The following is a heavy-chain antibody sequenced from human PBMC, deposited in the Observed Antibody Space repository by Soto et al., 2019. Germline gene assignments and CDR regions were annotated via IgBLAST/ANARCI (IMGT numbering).Heavy chain of an antibody. V-gene: IGHV1-18*01. D-gene: IGHD6-6*01. CDR1: GYTFTSYG. CDR3: ARSHEDSSSSPDYYYGMDV. J-gene: IGHJ6*02. Sequence: GASVKVSCKASGYTFTSYGISWVRQAPGQGLEWMGWISAYNGNTNYAQKLQGRVTMTTDTSTSTAYMELRSLRSDDTAVYYCARSHEDSSSSPDYYYGMDVWGQGTTVTVSS. CDR2: ISAYNGNT.